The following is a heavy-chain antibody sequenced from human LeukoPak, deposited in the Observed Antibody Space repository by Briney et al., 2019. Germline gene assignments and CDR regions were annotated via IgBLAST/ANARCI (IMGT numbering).Heavy chain of an antibody. D-gene: IGHD2-2*01. J-gene: IGHJ5*02. CDR3: ARDLGYCNSTRCCRNWFDP. Sequence: ASVKVSCKTYGYTFTSNGISWVRQAPGQGLEWMGWVSAYNDHRNYAQKLQGRVIMTTDTSTSTAYMELRSLRSDDTAVYYCARDLGYCNSTRCCRNWFDPWGQGTLVTVSS. CDR1: GYTFTSNG. CDR2: VSAYNDHR. V-gene: IGHV1-18*01.